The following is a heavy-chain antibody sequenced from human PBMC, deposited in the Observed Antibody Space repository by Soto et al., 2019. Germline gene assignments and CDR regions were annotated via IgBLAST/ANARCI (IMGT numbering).Heavy chain of an antibody. D-gene: IGHD2-2*01. J-gene: IGHJ3*02. CDR3: ARYELVPAVHDAFDI. CDR2: IYYSGST. Sequence: TSETLSLTCTVSGGSLSSYYWSWVRQPPGKGLEWIGYIYYSGSTNYNPSLRSRVTISVDTSNNQFSLELSSVTAADAAVYFCARYELVPAVHDAFDIWGQGTMVTVSS. CDR1: GGSLSSYY. V-gene: IGHV4-59*08.